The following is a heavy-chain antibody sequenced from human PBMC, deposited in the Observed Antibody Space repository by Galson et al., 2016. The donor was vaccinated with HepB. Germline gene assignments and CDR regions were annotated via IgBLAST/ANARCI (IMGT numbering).Heavy chain of an antibody. V-gene: IGHV1-3*01. D-gene: IGHD2/OR15-2a*01. Sequence: SVKVSCKASGYRLTDYALHWVRQAPGQRLEWMGWINVGNGNTRFSKQFQGRVTFTGDTSANTAYMELSSLGSEDTAVYYCARLDAYCNFTTCPPYYGMDVWGPGTTVIVSS. J-gene: IGHJ6*02. CDR1: GYRLTDYA. CDR3: ARLDAYCNFTTCPPYYGMDV. CDR2: INVGNGNT.